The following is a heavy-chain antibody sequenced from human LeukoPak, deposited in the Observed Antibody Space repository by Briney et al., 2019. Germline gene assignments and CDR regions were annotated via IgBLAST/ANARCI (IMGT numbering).Heavy chain of an antibody. D-gene: IGHD2-21*02. Sequence: SETLSLTCAVYGGSFSGYYWSWIRQPPGKGLEWIGEINHSGSTNYNPSLKSRVTISVDTSKNQFSLKLSSVTAADTAVYYCARGDLYCGGDCYSSWGQGTLVTVSS. J-gene: IGHJ5*02. CDR3: ARGDLYCGGDCYSS. V-gene: IGHV4-34*01. CDR2: INHSGST. CDR1: GGSFSGYY.